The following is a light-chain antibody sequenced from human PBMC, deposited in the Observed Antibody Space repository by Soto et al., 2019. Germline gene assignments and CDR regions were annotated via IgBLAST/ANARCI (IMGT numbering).Light chain of an antibody. J-gene: IGKJ4*01. CDR1: QSVGNN. V-gene: IGKV3-15*01. CDR2: ATS. Sequence: EIVVTQSPATLSVSPGERATLSCRASQSVGNNFAWYQQKPGQAPRLLIFATSTRATGVPARFSGSGSGTEFTLTLCSLQSEDFAVYYCQQYGDWPLTFGGGAKVEIE. CDR3: QQYGDWPLT.